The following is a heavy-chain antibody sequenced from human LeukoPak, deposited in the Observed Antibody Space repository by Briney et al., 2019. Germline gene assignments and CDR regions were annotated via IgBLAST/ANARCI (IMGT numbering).Heavy chain of an antibody. V-gene: IGHV4-59*08. Sequence: SETLSLTCAVYGGSFSGYYWSWIRQPPGKGLEWIGYIYYSGSTNYNPSLKSRVAISVDTSKNQFSLKLSSVTAADTAVYYCARLITDPAVLYYYGMDVWGQGTTVTVSS. CDR2: IYYSGST. J-gene: IGHJ6*02. D-gene: IGHD3-16*01. CDR3: ARLITDPAVLYYYGMDV. CDR1: GGSFSGYY.